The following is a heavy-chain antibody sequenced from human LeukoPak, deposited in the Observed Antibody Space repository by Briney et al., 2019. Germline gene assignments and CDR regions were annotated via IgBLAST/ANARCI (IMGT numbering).Heavy chain of an antibody. J-gene: IGHJ3*02. V-gene: IGHV3-30-3*01. D-gene: IGHD4-17*01. CDR3: ARAGDGDQVDAFDI. CDR2: ISYDGSNK. CDR1: GFTLSSYA. Sequence: GRSLRLSCAASGFTLSSYAMRWVRQAPGKGLEWVAVISYDGSNKYYADSVKGRFTISRDNSKNTLYLQMNSLRAEDTAVYYCARAGDGDQVDAFDIWGQGTMVTVSS.